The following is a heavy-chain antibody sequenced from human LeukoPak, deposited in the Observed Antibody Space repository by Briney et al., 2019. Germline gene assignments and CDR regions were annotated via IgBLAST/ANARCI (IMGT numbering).Heavy chain of an antibody. J-gene: IGHJ4*02. CDR2: IIPIFGTA. V-gene: IGHV1-69*05. CDR1: GYTFTIYG. Sequence: GASVKVSCKASGYTFTIYGISWVRQAPGQGLEWMGRIIPIFGTANYAQKFQGRVTITTDESTSTAYMELSSLRSEDTAVYYCARAGKQSYFDYWGQGTLVTVSS. CDR3: ARAGKQSYFDY. D-gene: IGHD6-19*01.